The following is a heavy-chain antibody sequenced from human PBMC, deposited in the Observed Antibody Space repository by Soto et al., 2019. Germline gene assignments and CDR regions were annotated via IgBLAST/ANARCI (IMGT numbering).Heavy chain of an antibody. V-gene: IGHV3-23*01. CDR1: GFTFSSYA. D-gene: IGHD2-15*01. CDR3: AKAHIVVVVAATPFCY. J-gene: IGHJ4*02. Sequence: EVQLLESGGGLVQPGGSLRLSCAASGFTFSSYAMSWVRQAPGKGLEWVSAICGSGGSTYYAVSVKGRFTISRDNSKDALYLQMNSLRAEHTAVYYCAKAHIVVVVAATPFCYWGQGTLVAVSS. CDR2: ICGSGGST.